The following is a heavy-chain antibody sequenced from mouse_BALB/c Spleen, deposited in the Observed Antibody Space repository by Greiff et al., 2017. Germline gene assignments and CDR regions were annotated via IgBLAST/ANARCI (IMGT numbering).Heavy chain of an antibody. CDR3: ARDGYYYGSSPWYFDY. J-gene: IGHJ2*01. D-gene: IGHD1-1*01. Sequence: QVQLQQSGPGLVAPSQSLSITCTVSGFSLTSYGVHWVRQPPGKGLEWLGVIWAGGSTNYNSALMSRLSISKDNSKSQVFLKMNRLQTDDTAMYYCARDGYYYGSSPWYFDYWGQGTTLTVSS. CDR1: GFSLTSYG. CDR2: IWAGGST. V-gene: IGHV2-9*02.